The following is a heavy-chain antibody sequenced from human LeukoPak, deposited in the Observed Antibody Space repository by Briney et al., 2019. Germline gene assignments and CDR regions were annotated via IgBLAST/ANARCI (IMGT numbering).Heavy chain of an antibody. CDR1: EFTFSSYT. Sequence: GRSLRLSCAASEFTFSSYTMNWVRQAPGKGLEWVSSISYSSSYIYYADSVKGRFTISRDNAENSLYLQMNSLRVEDTAVYYCTRPHVDGGYYYHQYWGQGTLVTVSS. V-gene: IGHV3-21*04. CDR2: ISYSSSYI. CDR3: TRPHVDGGYYYHQY. J-gene: IGHJ4*02. D-gene: IGHD3-22*01.